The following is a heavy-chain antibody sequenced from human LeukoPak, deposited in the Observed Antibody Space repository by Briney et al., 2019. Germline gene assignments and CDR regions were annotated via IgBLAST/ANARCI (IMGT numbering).Heavy chain of an antibody. Sequence: GGSLRLSCAASGFTFSSYAMSWVRQAPGKGLEWVSAISGSGGSTYYADSVKGRFTISRDNSKNTLYLQMNSLRAEDTALYYCARDRRYYDSSGEYSAFDYWGQGTLVTVSS. V-gene: IGHV3-23*01. CDR1: GFTFSSYA. CDR3: ARDRRYYDSSGEYSAFDY. D-gene: IGHD3-22*01. J-gene: IGHJ4*02. CDR2: ISGSGGST.